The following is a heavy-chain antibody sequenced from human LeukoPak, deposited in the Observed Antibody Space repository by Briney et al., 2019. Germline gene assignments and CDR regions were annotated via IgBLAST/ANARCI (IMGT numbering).Heavy chain of an antibody. V-gene: IGHV3-30*02. CDR2: IRNDGSNK. Sequence: PGGSLPLSCAASGFTFSSYVMHWVRQAPGKGLEWVAFIRNDGSNKYYADSVKGRFTIPRDNSKNTLYLQMNSLRAEDTAVYYCAKDHYVWGSYRYIVDYWGERALLSVSS. D-gene: IGHD3-16*02. CDR3: AKDHYVWGSYRYIVDY. J-gene: IGHJ4*02. CDR1: GFTFSSYV.